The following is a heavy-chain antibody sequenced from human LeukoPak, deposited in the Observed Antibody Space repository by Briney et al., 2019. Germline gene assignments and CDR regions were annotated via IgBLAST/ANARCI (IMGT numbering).Heavy chain of an antibody. Sequence: SETLSLTCTVSGGSISSSSYSWGWIRQPPGKGLEWIGSIYYSGSTYYNPSLKSRVTISVDTSKNQFSLKLSSVTAADTAVYYCARGGTMVRGVIKGPDYWGQGTLVTVSS. CDR3: ARGGTMVRGVIKGPDY. CDR2: IYYSGST. J-gene: IGHJ4*02. CDR1: GGSISSSSYS. V-gene: IGHV4-39*07. D-gene: IGHD3-10*01.